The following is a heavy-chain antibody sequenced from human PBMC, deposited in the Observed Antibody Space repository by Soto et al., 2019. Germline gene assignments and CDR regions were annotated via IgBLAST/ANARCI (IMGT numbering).Heavy chain of an antibody. CDR3: ATDTYYYDSSGYCFDY. Sequence: QVQLVQSGAEVKKPGASVKVSCKVSGYTLTELSMHWVRQAPGKGLEWMGGFDPEDGETIYAQKFQGRVTMTEDTSTDTAYMELSSLRSEDTAVYYCATDTYYYDSSGYCFDYWGQGTLVTVSS. J-gene: IGHJ4*02. V-gene: IGHV1-24*01. CDR2: FDPEDGET. CDR1: GYTLTELS. D-gene: IGHD3-22*01.